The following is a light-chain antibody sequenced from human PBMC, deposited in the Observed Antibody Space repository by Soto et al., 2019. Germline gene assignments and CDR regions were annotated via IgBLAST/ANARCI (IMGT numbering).Light chain of an antibody. Sequence: QSALTQPASVSGSPGQSITISCTGTSSDVGNYNLVSWYQHHPGKAPKLMIYEVSKRPAGVSNRFSGSKSGDTASLTISGLQAEDEADYYCCSYAGSKYVFGTGTKLTVL. J-gene: IGLJ1*01. CDR3: CSYAGSKYV. CDR1: SSDVGNYNL. CDR2: EVS. V-gene: IGLV2-23*02.